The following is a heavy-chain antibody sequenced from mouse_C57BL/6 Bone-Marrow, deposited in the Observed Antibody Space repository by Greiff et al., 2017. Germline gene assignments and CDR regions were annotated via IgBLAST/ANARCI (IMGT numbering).Heavy chain of an antibody. CDR3: VRRGRGAWFAY. Sequence: EVKLVESGGDLVKPGGSLKLSCAASGFTFSSYGMSWVRQTPDKRLEWVATISSGGSYTYYPDSVKGRFTISRDNAKNTLYLQMSSLKSEDTAMYYCVRRGRGAWFAYWGQGTLVTVSA. CDR1: GFTFSSYG. CDR2: ISSGGSYT. V-gene: IGHV5-6*02. J-gene: IGHJ3*01.